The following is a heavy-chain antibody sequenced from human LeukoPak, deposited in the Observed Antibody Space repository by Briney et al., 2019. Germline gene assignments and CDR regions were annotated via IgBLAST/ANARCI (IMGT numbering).Heavy chain of an antibody. CDR1: GFTFSSYA. CDR2: ISGSGGST. V-gene: IGHV3-23*01. Sequence: PGGSLRLSYAASGFTFSSYAMSWVRQAPGKGLEWVSAISGSGGSTYYAGSVKGRFTISRDNSKNTLYLQMNSLRAEDTAVYYCAKWGSGSYYRSTPPGLWGQGTLVTVFS. J-gene: IGHJ4*02. CDR3: AKWGSGSYYRSTPPGL. D-gene: IGHD3-10*01.